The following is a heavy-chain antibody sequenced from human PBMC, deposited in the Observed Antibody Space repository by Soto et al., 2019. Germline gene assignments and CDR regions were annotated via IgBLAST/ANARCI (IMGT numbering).Heavy chain of an antibody. D-gene: IGHD6-6*01. CDR3: ATSPSTSSIGTLDI. CDR1: GGSISSFY. J-gene: IGHJ3*02. Sequence: SETLSLTCTVSGGSISSFYWNWIRQSAGKGLEWIGRIYLSGTTTYNPSLQSRVSMSVDTSKNQFSLQVSSVTAAATAVYYCATSPSTSSIGTLDIWGQGTMVT. V-gene: IGHV4-4*07. CDR2: IYLSGTT.